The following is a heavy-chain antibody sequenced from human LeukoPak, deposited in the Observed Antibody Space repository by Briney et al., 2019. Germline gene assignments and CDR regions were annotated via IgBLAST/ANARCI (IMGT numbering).Heavy chain of an antibody. CDR3: AKVTVTMAATGDY. Sequence: GGSLRLSCVVSGFIFNNYDMSWVRQAPGKGLEWVSAISGSGGSTYYADSVKGRFTISRDNSKNTLYLQMNSLRVEDTAIYYCAKVTVTMAATGDYWGQGTLVTISS. V-gene: IGHV3-23*01. D-gene: IGHD2-15*01. J-gene: IGHJ4*02. CDR2: ISGSGGST. CDR1: GFIFNNYD.